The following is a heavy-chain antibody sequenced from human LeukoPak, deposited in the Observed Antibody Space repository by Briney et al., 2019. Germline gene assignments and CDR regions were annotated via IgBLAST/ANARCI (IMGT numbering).Heavy chain of an antibody. V-gene: IGHV3-30*03. J-gene: IGHJ4*02. D-gene: IGHD6-13*01. CDR3: ARGAGSSSSEY. CDR2: ISYDGSNK. Sequence: GGSLRLSCAASGFTFSSYGMHWVRQAPGKGLEWVAVISYDGSNKYYADSVKGRFTISRDNSKNTLYLQMNSLRAEDTAVYYCARGAGSSSSEYWGQGTLVTVSS. CDR1: GFTFSSYG.